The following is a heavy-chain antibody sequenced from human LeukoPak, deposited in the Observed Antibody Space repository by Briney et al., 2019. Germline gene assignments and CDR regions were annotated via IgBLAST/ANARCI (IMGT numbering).Heavy chain of an antibody. CDR1: GGSISSTSYY. D-gene: IGHD3-10*01. CDR3: ARDRLLWFGELDY. J-gene: IGHJ4*02. CDR2: IYYSGST. Sequence: SETLSLTCTVSGGSISSTSYYWGWIRQPLGKGLEWIGSIYYSGSTYYSPSLKSRVTMSVDTSKNQISLKLSSVTAADTAVYYCARDRLLWFGELDYWGQGTLVIVSS. V-gene: IGHV4-39*07.